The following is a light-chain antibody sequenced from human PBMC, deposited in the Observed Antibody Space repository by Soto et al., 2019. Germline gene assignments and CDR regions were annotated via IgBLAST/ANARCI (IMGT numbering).Light chain of an antibody. CDR2: GAS. Sequence: EIVLTQSPGTLSLSPGERATLSCRASQSVSSSYLAWYQQKPGQAPRLLVYGASSRATGIPDRFSGSVSGTDFTLTISRLEPEDFAVYYCQRAVTFGGGTKVEIK. CDR3: QRAVT. CDR1: QSVSSSY. V-gene: IGKV3-20*01. J-gene: IGKJ4*01.